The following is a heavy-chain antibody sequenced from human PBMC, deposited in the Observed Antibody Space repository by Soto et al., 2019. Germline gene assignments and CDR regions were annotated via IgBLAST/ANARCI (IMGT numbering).Heavy chain of an antibody. Sequence: SQTLSLTCAISGDSVSSNSAAWNWIRQSPSRGLEWLGRTYYRSKWYNDYAVSVKSRITINPDTSKNPFSLQLNSVTPEDTAVYYCARTETSIVGATNAFDIWGQGTMVTVSS. CDR2: TYYRSKWYN. D-gene: IGHD1-26*01. CDR3: ARTETSIVGATNAFDI. V-gene: IGHV6-1*01. CDR1: GDSVSSNSAA. J-gene: IGHJ3*02.